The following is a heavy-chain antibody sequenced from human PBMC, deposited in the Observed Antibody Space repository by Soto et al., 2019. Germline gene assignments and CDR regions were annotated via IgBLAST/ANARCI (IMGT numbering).Heavy chain of an antibody. Sequence: VVSLRRSCSSCVFSFSRYSINLFLQAPGKGLEWVSSISSSSSYIYYADSVKGRLNISRDNAKNSMYLQMNSLRAEDTSVYYCARDNEIKIFGGMDVSGKG. V-gene: IGHV3-21*01. CDR3: ARDNEIKIFGGMDV. CDR2: ISSSSSYI. CDR1: VFSFSRYS. D-gene: IGHD3-3*01. J-gene: IGHJ6*04.